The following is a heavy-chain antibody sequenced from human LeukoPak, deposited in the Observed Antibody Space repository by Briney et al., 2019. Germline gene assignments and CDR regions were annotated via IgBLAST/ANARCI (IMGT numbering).Heavy chain of an antibody. V-gene: IGHV5-51*01. D-gene: IGHD4-17*01. J-gene: IGHJ4*02. CDR2: FYPGDSDS. CDR3: ARRGAYGDYFDY. Sequence: GESLKISCQGFGYRFTTYWIGWVRQMPGKGLEWMGIFYPGDSDSRYSPSFQGQVTISADRSISTAYLQWSSLKASDTAMYYCARRGAYGDYFDYWGQGPLVTVSA. CDR1: GYRFTTYW.